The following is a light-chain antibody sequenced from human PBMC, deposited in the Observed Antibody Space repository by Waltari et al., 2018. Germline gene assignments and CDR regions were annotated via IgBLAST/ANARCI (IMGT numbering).Light chain of an antibody. CDR1: QSISSY. Sequence: DIQMTQSPSSLSASVGDRVTITCRASQSISSYLNWYQQKPGKAPKLLIYAASSLQSGVPSRFSGSGSATEFTLTISSLQPEDFATYYCQQSYSTPVYSFGQGTKLEIK. J-gene: IGKJ2*03. CDR3: QQSYSTPVYS. V-gene: IGKV1-39*01. CDR2: AAS.